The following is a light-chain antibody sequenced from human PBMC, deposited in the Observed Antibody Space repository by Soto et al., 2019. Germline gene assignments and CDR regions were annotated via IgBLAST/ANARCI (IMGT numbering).Light chain of an antibody. CDR1: SSDVGSYNL. V-gene: IGLV2-23*01. Sequence: QSALTQPASVSGSPGQSITISCTGTSSDVGSYNLVSWYQQHPGKAPKLMIYEGSKRPSGVSNRFSGYKSGNTASLTISGPQTENEADYYFCSYAVSSTYVFGTGTKVTVL. CDR3: CSYAVSSTYV. J-gene: IGLJ1*01. CDR2: EGS.